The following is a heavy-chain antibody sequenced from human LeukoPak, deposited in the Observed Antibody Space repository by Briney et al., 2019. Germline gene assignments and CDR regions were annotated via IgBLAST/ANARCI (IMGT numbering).Heavy chain of an antibody. D-gene: IGHD3-10*01. J-gene: IGHJ4*02. CDR1: GFTFSSYA. V-gene: IGHV3-23*01. Sequence: GGSLRLSCAASGFTFSSYAMSWVRQAPGKGLEWVSAISGSGGSTYYADSVKGRFTISRDNSKNTLYLQMNSLRAEDTAVYYCAKGGMVRGVPPRPYYFDYWGQGTLVTVSS. CDR2: ISGSGGST. CDR3: AKGGMVRGVPPRPYYFDY.